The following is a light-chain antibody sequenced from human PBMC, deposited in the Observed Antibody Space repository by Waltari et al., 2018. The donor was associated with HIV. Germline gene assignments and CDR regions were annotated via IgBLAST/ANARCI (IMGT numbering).Light chain of an antibody. CDR2: RDT. CDR3: QSADSSGTYV. J-gene: IGLJ1*01. V-gene: IGLV3-25*03. CDR1: ALSNQY. Sequence: SYELTQPPSVSVSPGQTARITCSGDALSNQYTFWYQQKPGQAPVLVIYRDTERPSGIPERFSGSSSGTTVTLTSSGVQAEDEADYYCQSADSSGTYVFGTGTKVTVV.